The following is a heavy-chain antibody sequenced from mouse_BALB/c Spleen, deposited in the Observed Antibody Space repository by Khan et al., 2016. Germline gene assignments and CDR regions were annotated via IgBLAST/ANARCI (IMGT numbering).Heavy chain of an antibody. CDR1: GYSFTGYN. CDR2: IDPYNGGT. CDR3: ARGGYYGSSCLDY. J-gene: IGHJ2*01. Sequence: VQLQQSGPELGKPGASVKISCKASGYSFTGYNMYWVKQSHRKSLEWIGYIDPYNGGTSYNQKSKGKATLTVDKSSSTAYMHLNSLTSEDSAIYYCARGGYYGSSCLDYWGQGTTLTVSS. D-gene: IGHD1-1*01. V-gene: IGHV1S135*01.